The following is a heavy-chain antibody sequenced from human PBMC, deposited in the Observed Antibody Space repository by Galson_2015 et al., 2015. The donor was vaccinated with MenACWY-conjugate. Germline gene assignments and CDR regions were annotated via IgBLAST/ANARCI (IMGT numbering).Heavy chain of an antibody. V-gene: IGHV5-51*07. CDR2: IFPGDSDT. CDR3: ARQRGDYAPNSDFDY. Sequence: QSGAEVKKPGESLKISCKGSGYSFTNHWIAWVHLLPGKGLEWMGIIFPGDSDTRYSSSFQGQVTISADKFTSIAYLQWSSLKASDTAMYYCARQRGDYAPNSDFDYWGQGTLVTVSS. J-gene: IGHJ4*02. CDR1: GYSFTNHW. D-gene: IGHD3-16*01.